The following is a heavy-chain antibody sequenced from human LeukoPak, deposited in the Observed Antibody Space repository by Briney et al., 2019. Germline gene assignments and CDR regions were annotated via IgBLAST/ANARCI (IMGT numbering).Heavy chain of an antibody. V-gene: IGHV3-74*01. CDR3: ARPDYYDSSGSFDY. Sequence: GGSLRLSCAASGFTFSSYWMHWVRQAPGKGLVWVSRINSDGSSTSYADSVKGRFTISRDNAKSTLYLQMNSLRAEDTAVYYCARPDYYDSSGSFDYWGQGTLVTVSS. D-gene: IGHD3-22*01. CDR1: GFTFSSYW. CDR2: INSDGSST. J-gene: IGHJ4*02.